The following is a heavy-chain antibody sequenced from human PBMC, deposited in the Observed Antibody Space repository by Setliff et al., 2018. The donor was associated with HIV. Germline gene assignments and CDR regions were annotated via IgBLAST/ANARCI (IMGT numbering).Heavy chain of an antibody. V-gene: IGHV4-39*01. D-gene: IGHD2-2*01. CDR2: FYYSGSS. CDR3: AKLLPAADMAREIDS. J-gene: IGHJ4*02. Sequence: PSETLSLTCTVSGDSISRRIYYWGWIRQPPGKGLEWIGNFYYSGSSHYNPSLKSRVTISVDTSKNQFSPKLISVSAADTAVYYCAKLLPAADMAREIDSWGQGTLVTVX. CDR1: GDSISRRIYY.